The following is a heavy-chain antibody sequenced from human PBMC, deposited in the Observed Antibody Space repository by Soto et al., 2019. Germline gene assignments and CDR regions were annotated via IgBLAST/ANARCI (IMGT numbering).Heavy chain of an antibody. Sequence: GGSLRLSCAASGFTFSSYSMNRVRQAPGKGLEWVSSISSSSSYIYYADSVKGRFTISRDNAKNSLYLQMNSLRAEDTAVYYCARGYCSGGSCYNRFYFDYWGQGTLVTVSS. V-gene: IGHV3-21*01. CDR3: ARGYCSGGSCYNRFYFDY. CDR1: GFTFSSYS. J-gene: IGHJ4*02. D-gene: IGHD2-15*01. CDR2: ISSSSSYI.